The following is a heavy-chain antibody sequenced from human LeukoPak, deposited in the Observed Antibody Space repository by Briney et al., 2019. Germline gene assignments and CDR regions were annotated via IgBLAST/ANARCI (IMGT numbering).Heavy chain of an antibody. CDR3: AKLFSGSFDI. CDR1: GGSISSYY. V-gene: IGHV4-59*08. Sequence: SETLSLTCTVSGGSISSYYWSWIRQPPGKGLEWIGYIYSSGSTNYNPSLKSRVTISVDTSKNQFSLKLSSVTAADTAVYYCAKLFSGSFDIWGQGTMVTVSS. CDR2: IYSSGST. D-gene: IGHD3-10*01. J-gene: IGHJ3*02.